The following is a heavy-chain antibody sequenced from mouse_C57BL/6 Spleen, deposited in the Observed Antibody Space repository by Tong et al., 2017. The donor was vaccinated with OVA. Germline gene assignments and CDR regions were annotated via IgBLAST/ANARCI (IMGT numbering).Heavy chain of an antibody. CDR3: ARSGNLYYLDY. D-gene: IGHD2-1*01. CDR2: IDPETGGT. CDR1: GYTFTDYE. Sequence: VQLQESGAELVRPGASVTLSCKASGYTFTDYEMHWVKQTPVHGLEWIGAIDPETGGTAHNQKFKGKAILTADKSSSTAYMELRSLTSEDSAVYYCARSGNLYYLDYWGQGTTLTVSS. V-gene: IGHV1-15*01. J-gene: IGHJ2*01.